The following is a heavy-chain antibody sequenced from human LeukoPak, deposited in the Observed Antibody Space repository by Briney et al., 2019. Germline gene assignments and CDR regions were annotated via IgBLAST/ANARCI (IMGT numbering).Heavy chain of an antibody. Sequence: SETLSLTCTVSGGSVSSGSYYWSWIRQPPGKGLEWIGYIYYSGSTNYNPPLKSRVTISVDTSKNQFSLKLSSVTAADTAVYYCARDTVSSGYYYYYYGMDVWGQGTTVTVSS. CDR1: GGSVSSGSYY. CDR3: ARDTVSSGYYYYYYGMDV. V-gene: IGHV4-61*01. CDR2: IYYSGST. J-gene: IGHJ6*02. D-gene: IGHD3-22*01.